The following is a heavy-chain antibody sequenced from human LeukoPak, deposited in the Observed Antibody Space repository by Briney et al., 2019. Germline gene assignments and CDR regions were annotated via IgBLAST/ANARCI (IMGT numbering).Heavy chain of an antibody. Sequence: ASVKVSCKASGYTFTGYYMHWVRQAPGQGLEWMGWINPNSGGTNYAQKFQGRVTMTRDTSISTAYMELSRLRSDDTAVYYCARGHGSSGWYSFDYYGMDVWGQGTTVTVSS. D-gene: IGHD6-19*01. J-gene: IGHJ6*02. V-gene: IGHV1-2*02. CDR3: ARGHGSSGWYSFDYYGMDV. CDR2: INPNSGGT. CDR1: GYTFTGYY.